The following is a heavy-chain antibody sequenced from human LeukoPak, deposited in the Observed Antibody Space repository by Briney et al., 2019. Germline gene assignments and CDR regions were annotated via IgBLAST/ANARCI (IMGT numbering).Heavy chain of an antibody. V-gene: IGHV5-51*01. J-gene: IGHJ4*02. D-gene: IGHD6-19*01. CDR1: GYSFTNYW. CDR2: IYPDDSDT. CDR3: ATAPESSGWCLSFDY. Sequence: GESLKISCKGSGYSFTNYWIGWVRQMPGKGLEWMGIIYPDDSDTRYSPSFQGQVTISADKSISTAYLQWSSLKASDTAMYYCATAPESSGWCLSFDYWGQGTLVTVSS.